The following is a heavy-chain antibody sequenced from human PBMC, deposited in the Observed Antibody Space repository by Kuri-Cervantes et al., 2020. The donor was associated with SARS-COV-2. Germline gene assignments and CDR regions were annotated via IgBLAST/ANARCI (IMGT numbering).Heavy chain of an antibody. J-gene: IGHJ4*02. D-gene: IGHD6-6*01. CDR3: ARDVGGSSIAASFDY. V-gene: IGHV1-2*02. Sequence: ASVKVSCKASGYTFTDYYMHWVRQAPGQGLEWMGWINPNSGGTNYAQKFQGRVTMTRDTSISTAYMELSRLRSDDTAVYYCARDVGGSSIAASFDYWGQGTLVTVSS. CDR1: GYTFTDYY. CDR2: INPNSGGT.